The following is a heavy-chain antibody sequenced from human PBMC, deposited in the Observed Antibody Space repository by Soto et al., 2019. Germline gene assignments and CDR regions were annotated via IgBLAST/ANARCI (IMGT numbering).Heavy chain of an antibody. J-gene: IGHJ6*02. CDR1: GYTFTSYG. V-gene: IGHV1-18*01. CDR2: ISAYNGNT. CDR3: ARILQLERLNYGMDV. Sequence: PRASVKVSCKASGYTFTSYGISWVRQAPGQGLEWMGWISAYNGNTNYAQKLQGRVTMTTDTSTSTAYMELRSLRSDDTAVYYCARILQLERLNYGMDVWGQGTTVTVSS. D-gene: IGHD1-1*01.